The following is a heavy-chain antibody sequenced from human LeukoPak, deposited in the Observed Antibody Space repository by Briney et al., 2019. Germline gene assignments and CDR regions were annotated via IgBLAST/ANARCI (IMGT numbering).Heavy chain of an antibody. CDR2: ISWNSGSI. V-gene: IGHV3-9*01. D-gene: IGHD1-1*01. J-gene: IGHJ5*02. CDR3: AKDISPGGGPFDP. CDR1: GFTFDDYA. Sequence: PGGSLRLSCAASGFTFDDYAMHWVRQAPGKGLEWVSGISWNSGSIGYADSVKGRFTISRDNAKNSLYLQMNSLRAEDTALYYCAKDISPGGGPFDPWGQGTLVTVTS.